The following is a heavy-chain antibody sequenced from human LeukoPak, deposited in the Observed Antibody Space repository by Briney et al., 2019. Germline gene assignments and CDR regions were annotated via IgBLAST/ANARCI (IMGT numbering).Heavy chain of an antibody. D-gene: IGHD2-2*01. V-gene: IGHV1-2*02. Sequence: PGASVKVSCKASGYIFTDYYIHWVRQAPGQGLEWVGWIKPDSGVTNHAQNLQGRVTLTTDTSFNTAYMELSRLRFDDTAVYYCARLDPIAMPSIPPFDWGQGTLVTVSS. CDR2: IKPDSGVT. J-gene: IGHJ4*02. CDR3: ARLDPIAMPSIPPFD. CDR1: GYIFTDYY.